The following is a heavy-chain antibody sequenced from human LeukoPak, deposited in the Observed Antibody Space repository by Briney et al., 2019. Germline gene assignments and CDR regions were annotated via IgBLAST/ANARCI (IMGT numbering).Heavy chain of an antibody. CDR2: IYPGDSDT. D-gene: IGHD6-13*01. CDR3: ARGYSSSWAFDY. Sequence: GESLKISCEGSGYSFATYWIGWVRQTPGKGLEWMGIIYPGDSDTRYSASFQGQVTISADKSISTAYLQLSRLEASDTAIYYCARGYSSSWAFDYWGQGTLVTVSS. V-gene: IGHV5-51*01. CDR1: GYSFATYW. J-gene: IGHJ4*02.